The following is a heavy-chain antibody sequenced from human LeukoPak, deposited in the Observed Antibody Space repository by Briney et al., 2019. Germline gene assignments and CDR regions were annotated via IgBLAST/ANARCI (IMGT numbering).Heavy chain of an antibody. CDR2: IYPGDSDT. D-gene: IGHD1-7*01. J-gene: IGHJ4*02. V-gene: IGHV5-51*01. CDR1: GYSFTSYW. CDR3: AKHGIPITGTAYIDY. Sequence: GDSLKISCKGSGYSFTSYWIGWVRQMPGKGLEWMGIIYPGDSDTRYSPSFQGQVTISADKSISTAYLQWSSLKASDTAMYYCAKHGIPITGTAYIDYWGQGTLVTVSS.